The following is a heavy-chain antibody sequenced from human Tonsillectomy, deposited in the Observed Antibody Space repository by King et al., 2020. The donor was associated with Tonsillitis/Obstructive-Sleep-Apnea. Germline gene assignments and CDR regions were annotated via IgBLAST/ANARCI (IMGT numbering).Heavy chain of an antibody. CDR1: GFTFSNVW. J-gene: IGHJ3*02. CDR2: IKRKTDGGTA. V-gene: IGHV3-15*01. CDR3: ATGDCTGGSCHAFDI. D-gene: IGHD2-15*01. Sequence: VQLVESGGGLVKPGGSLRLSCAASGFTFSNVWMTWVRQAPGKGLEWVGRIKRKTDGGTADYAAPVIGRFTISREDTKNKLYLQMNSLKNEDTAAYYCATGDCTGGSCHAFDIWGQGTMVTVSS.